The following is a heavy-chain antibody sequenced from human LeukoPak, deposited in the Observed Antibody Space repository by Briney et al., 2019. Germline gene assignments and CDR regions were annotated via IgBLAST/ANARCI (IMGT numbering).Heavy chain of an antibody. CDR1: GYTFTAYY. V-gene: IGHV1-2*02. D-gene: IGHD4-11*01. CDR2: IDPNSGGT. J-gene: IGHJ5*02. CDR3: ARTPDYSVTT. Sequence: ASVKVSCKVSGYTFTAYYMHWVRQAPGQGLEGMGRIDPNSGGTIYVHKFQGRVAMTRDTSISTAYMELSRLTSDDTAVYYCARTPDYSVTTWGQGTLVTVSS.